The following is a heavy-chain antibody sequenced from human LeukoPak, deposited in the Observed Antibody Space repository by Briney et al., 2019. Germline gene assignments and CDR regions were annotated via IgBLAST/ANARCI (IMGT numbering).Heavy chain of an antibody. D-gene: IGHD3-10*02. CDR3: ARDLHYYVAMDV. V-gene: IGHV4-4*07. CDR2: FYTSGTT. J-gene: IGHJ6*02. CDR1: GGSISSYS. Sequence: SETLSLTCSVSGGSISSYSWNWIRQPAGKGLEWIGRFYTSGTTNYNPSLKSRVTMSIDTSKNQVSLKMRSVTAADTAVYYCARDLHYYVAMDVWGQGTTVTVS.